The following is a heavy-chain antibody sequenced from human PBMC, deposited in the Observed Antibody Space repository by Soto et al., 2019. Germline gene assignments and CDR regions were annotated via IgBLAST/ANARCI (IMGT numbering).Heavy chain of an antibody. D-gene: IGHD3-10*01. Sequence: QVQLVQSGAEVKKPGASVKVSCKASGYTFTSYDINWVRQATGQGLEWMGWMNPNSGNTGYAQKFQGRVTMTRNTSISTAYMELSSLRSEDTAVYYWARMVKGVTMFRGVIMSGVYNWCDPWGQGTLVTVSS. CDR2: MNPNSGNT. CDR3: ARMVKGVTMFRGVIMSGVYNWCDP. CDR1: GYTFTSYD. J-gene: IGHJ5*02. V-gene: IGHV1-8*01.